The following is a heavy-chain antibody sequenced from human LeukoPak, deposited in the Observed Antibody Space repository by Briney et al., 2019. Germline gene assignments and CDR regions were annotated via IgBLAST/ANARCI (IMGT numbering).Heavy chain of an antibody. CDR3: TSSAAGQRGGY. D-gene: IGHD6-13*01. CDR1: GFTFSGSA. Sequence: GGSLRLSCAASGFTFSGSAMHWVRQASGKGLEWVCRIRSKANSYATAYAASVKGRFTISRDDSKNTAYLQMNSLKTEDTAVYYCTSSAAGQRGGYWGQGTLVTVSS. CDR2: IRSKANSYAT. J-gene: IGHJ4*02. V-gene: IGHV3-73*01.